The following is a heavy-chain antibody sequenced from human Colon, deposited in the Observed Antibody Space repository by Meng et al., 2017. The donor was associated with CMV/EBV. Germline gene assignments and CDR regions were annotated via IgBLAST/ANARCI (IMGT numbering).Heavy chain of an antibody. CDR2: ILNDGSGT. Sequence: GESLKISCVAAGFTFRNYWMHWVRQSPGKGLVWVSHILNDGSGTGYADSVKGRFTISRDNAKNTLYLQMDSRRVEVTAVYYCARGAGGFDYWGQGTRVTVSS. D-gene: IGHD3-10*01. J-gene: IGHJ4*02. CDR1: GFTFRNYW. V-gene: IGHV3-74*01. CDR3: ARGAGGFDY.